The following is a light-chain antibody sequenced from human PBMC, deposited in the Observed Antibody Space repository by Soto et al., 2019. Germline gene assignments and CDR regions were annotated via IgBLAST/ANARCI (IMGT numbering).Light chain of an antibody. Sequence: QAVVTQPPSVSGTPGQRVTISCSGSSSNIGSNTVTWYHQLPGTAPKLLIYNNHLRPSGVPERFSGSESGTSASLAISGLQSEDEADYYCGAWDDSLIGHVFGTGTKVTVL. J-gene: IGLJ1*01. CDR1: SSNIGSNT. CDR2: NNH. V-gene: IGLV1-44*01. CDR3: GAWDDSLIGHV.